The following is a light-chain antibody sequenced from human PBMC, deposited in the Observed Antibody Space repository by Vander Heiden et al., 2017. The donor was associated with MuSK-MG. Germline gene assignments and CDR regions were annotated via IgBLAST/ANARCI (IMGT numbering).Light chain of an antibody. CDR2: AAS. CDR3: QQDDGYPQT. Sequence: AIRMTQSPSSFSASTGDRVTITCRASQGISSYLAWYQQKPGKAPTLLIYAASTLQSGVPSRFSGSGSGTDFTLTISCLQSEDFATYYCQQDDGYPQTFGQGTKVEVK. V-gene: IGKV1-8*01. CDR1: QGISSY. J-gene: IGKJ1*01.